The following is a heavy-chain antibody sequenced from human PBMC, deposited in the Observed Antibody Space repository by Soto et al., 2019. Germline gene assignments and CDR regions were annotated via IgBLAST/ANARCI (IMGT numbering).Heavy chain of an antibody. Sequence: GGSLRLSCAASDFTFSNAWINWVRQAPGKGLEWVSVVYSGSITNYADSVKGRFTISRDNSKNALYLQLNSLRAEDTAVYYCARVSCSSTSCYGIDYWGQGTPVTVSS. J-gene: IGHJ4*02. CDR3: ARVSCSSTSCYGIDY. CDR2: VYSGSIT. V-gene: IGHV3-66*01. CDR1: DFTFSNAW. D-gene: IGHD2-2*01.